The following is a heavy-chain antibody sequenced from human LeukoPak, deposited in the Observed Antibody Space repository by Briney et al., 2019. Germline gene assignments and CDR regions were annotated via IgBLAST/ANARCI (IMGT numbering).Heavy chain of an antibody. CDR2: ISSSSSYI. CDR3: ARGGQEAGTLDY. V-gene: IGHV3-21*01. D-gene: IGHD6-19*01. J-gene: IGHJ4*02. Sequence: GGSLRLSCAASGFNFSSYSMNWVRQAPGKGLEWVSSISSSSSYIYYADSVKGRFTISRDNAKNSLYLQMNSLRAEDTAVYYCARGGQEAGTLDYWGQGTLVTVSS. CDR1: GFNFSSYS.